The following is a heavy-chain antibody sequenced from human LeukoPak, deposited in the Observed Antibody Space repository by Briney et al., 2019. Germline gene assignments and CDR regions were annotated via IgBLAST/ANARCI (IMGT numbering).Heavy chain of an antibody. CDR2: IYSGGST. CDR3: AKGYSSSHRYVFDY. CDR1: GFTVSSNY. J-gene: IGHJ4*02. Sequence: GGSLRLSCAASGFTVSSNYMSWVRQAPGKGLEWVSVIYSGGSTYYADSVKGRFTISRDNSKNTLYLQMNSLRAEDTAVYYCAKGYSSSHRYVFDYWGQGTLVTVSS. V-gene: IGHV3-66*01. D-gene: IGHD6-13*01.